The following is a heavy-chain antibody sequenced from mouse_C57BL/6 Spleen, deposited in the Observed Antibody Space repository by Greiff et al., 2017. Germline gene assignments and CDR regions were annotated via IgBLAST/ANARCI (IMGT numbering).Heavy chain of an antibody. J-gene: IGHJ4*01. CDR1: GYAFSSYW. Sequence: QVHVKQSGAELVKPGASVKISCKASGYAFSSYWMNWVKQRPGKGLEWIGQIYPGDGDTNYNGKFKGKATLTADKSSSTAYMQLSSLTSEDSAVYVCARWDYGSSPYYAMDYWGQGTSVTVSS. CDR3: ARWDYGSSPYYAMDY. D-gene: IGHD1-1*01. V-gene: IGHV1-80*01. CDR2: IYPGDGDT.